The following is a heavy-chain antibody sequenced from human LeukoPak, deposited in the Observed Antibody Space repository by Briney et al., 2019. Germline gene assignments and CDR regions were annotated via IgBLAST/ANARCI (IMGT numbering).Heavy chain of an antibody. CDR2: IRFDGSTQ. CDR1: GFIFSNYG. Sequence: GGSLRLSCAASGFIFSNYGMHWVRHSPDKGLEWVTFIRFDGSTQYYADSVKGRFTISRDNSKDTLYLQMNSLRAEDTAVYYCAKDEEGYLWFGELLAFDIWGQGTMVTVSS. D-gene: IGHD3-10*01. CDR3: AKDEEGYLWFGELLAFDI. J-gene: IGHJ3*02. V-gene: IGHV3-30*02.